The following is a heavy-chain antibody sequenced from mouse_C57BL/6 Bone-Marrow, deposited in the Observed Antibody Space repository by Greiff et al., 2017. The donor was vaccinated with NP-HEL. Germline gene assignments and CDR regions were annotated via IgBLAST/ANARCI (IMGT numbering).Heavy chain of an antibody. Sequence: ESGPGLVKPSQSLSLTCSVTGYSITSGYYWNWIRQFPGNKLEWMGYISYDGSNNYNPSLKNRISITRDTSKNQMCLKLNAVTTADTATYKCARGYYGSSLDDWGQGTTLTVAS. D-gene: IGHD1-1*01. CDR1: GYSITSGYY. CDR3: ARGYYGSSLDD. CDR2: ISYDGSN. J-gene: IGHJ2*01. V-gene: IGHV3-6*01.